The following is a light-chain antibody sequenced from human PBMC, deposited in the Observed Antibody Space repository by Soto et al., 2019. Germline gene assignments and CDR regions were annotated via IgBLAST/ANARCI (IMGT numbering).Light chain of an antibody. CDR1: SSDVGNYNL. CDR2: EVS. V-gene: IGLV2-23*02. J-gene: IGLJ2*01. CDR3: CSYAGSSNVV. Sequence: QSALTQPASVSGSPGQSFTISCTGTSSDVGNYNLVSWYQEHPGKAPKLMMYEVSKRPSGVSNRFSGSKSGNTASLTISGLQAEDAADYYCCSYAGSSNVVFGGGTKLTVL.